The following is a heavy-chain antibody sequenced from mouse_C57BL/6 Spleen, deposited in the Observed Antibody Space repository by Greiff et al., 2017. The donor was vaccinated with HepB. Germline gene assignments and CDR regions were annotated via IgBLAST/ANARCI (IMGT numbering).Heavy chain of an antibody. CDR1: GYAFSSSW. CDR2: IYPGDGDT. J-gene: IGHJ2*01. D-gene: IGHD1-1*01. CDR3: ARGGVYYGSSYGYYFDY. Sequence: QVQLKESGPELVKPGASVKISCKASGYAFSSSWMNWVKQRPGKGLEWIGRIYPGDGDTNYNGKFKGKATLTADKSSSTAYMQLSSLTSEDSAVYFCARGGVYYGSSYGYYFDYWGQGTTLTVSS. V-gene: IGHV1-82*01.